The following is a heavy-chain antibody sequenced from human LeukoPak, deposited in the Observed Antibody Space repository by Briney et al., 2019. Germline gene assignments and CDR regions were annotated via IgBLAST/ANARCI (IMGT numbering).Heavy chain of an antibody. V-gene: IGHV3-30-3*01. D-gene: IGHD5-24*01. CDR2: ISYDGSNK. Sequence: GGSLRLSCAASGFTFSSYAMHWVRQAPGKGLEWVAVISYDGSNKYYADSVKGRFTISRDNSKNTLYLQMNSLRAEDTAVYYCARDGQRWLRPGGYFDYWGQGTLVTVSS. CDR1: GFTFSSYA. J-gene: IGHJ4*02. CDR3: ARDGQRWLRPGGYFDY.